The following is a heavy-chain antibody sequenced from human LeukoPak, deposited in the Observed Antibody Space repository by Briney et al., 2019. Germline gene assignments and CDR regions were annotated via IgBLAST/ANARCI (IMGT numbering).Heavy chain of an antibody. CDR1: GLIFSSYA. D-gene: IGHD1-26*01. V-gene: IGHV3-23*01. CDR3: AKDRTVGASYWYFDL. Sequence: GGSLRLSCAASGLIFSSYAMSWVRQAPGKGLEWVSAISGSGGSTYYADSVKGRFTISRDSSKNTLFLHMNTLRAEDTAIYYCAKDRTVGASYWYFDLWGRGTLVTVSS. CDR2: ISGSGGST. J-gene: IGHJ2*01.